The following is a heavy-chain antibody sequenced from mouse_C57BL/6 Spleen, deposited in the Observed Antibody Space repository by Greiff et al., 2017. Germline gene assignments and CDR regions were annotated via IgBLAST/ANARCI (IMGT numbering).Heavy chain of an antibody. V-gene: IGHV14-4*01. CDR2: IDPENGDT. J-gene: IGHJ2*01. CDR1: GFNIKDDY. Sequence: VQLQQSGAELVRPGASVKLSCTASGFNIKDDYMHWVKQRPEQGLEWIGGIDPENGDTEYASKFQGKATITADTSSNTAYLQLSSLTSEDTAVYYCTTYYYGSSYYFAYWGQGTTLTVSS. CDR3: TTYYYGSSYYFAY. D-gene: IGHD1-1*01.